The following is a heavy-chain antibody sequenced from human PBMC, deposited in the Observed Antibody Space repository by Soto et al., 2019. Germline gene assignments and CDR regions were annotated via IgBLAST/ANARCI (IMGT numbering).Heavy chain of an antibody. V-gene: IGHV4-34*01. CDR1: GGSLSDYH. J-gene: IGHJ4*02. CDR2: IEQGGST. Sequence: QVQLQQWGAGLLKPSETLSLTCAVYGGSLSDYHWSWIRQPPGKGLEWIGEIEQGGSTNYNPSLQSRDAISIDTSKKQFSLKLLSVTAADTAVYYCTRGGGGPGRYWGQGTLVTVSS. D-gene: IGHD1-26*01. CDR3: TRGGGGPGRY.